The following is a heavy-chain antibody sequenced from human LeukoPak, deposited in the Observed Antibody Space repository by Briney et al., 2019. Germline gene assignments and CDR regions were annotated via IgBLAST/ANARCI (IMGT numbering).Heavy chain of an antibody. CDR1: GFTFSSYG. D-gene: IGHD2-8*02. CDR3: AKAVGMEVYNDAFDI. CDR2: ISYDGSNK. V-gene: IGHV3-30*18. Sequence: GRSLRLSCAASGFTFSSYGMPWVRQAPGKGLEWVAVISYDGSNKYYADSVKGRFTISRDNSKNTLYLQMNSLRAEDTAVYYCAKAVGMEVYNDAFDIWGQGTMVTVSS. J-gene: IGHJ3*02.